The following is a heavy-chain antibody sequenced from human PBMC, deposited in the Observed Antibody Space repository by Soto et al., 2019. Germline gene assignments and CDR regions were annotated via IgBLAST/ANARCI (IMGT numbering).Heavy chain of an antibody. J-gene: IGHJ5*02. CDR3: ARDRSSSWPLNWFDP. D-gene: IGHD6-13*01. CDR2: ISYDGSNK. V-gene: IGHV3-30-3*01. CDR1: GFTFSSYA. Sequence: SLRLSCAASGFTFSSYAMHWVRQAPGKGLEWVAVISYDGSNKYYADSVKGRFTISRDNSKNTLYLQMNSLRAEDTAVYYCARDRSSSWPLNWFDPWGQGTQVTVSS.